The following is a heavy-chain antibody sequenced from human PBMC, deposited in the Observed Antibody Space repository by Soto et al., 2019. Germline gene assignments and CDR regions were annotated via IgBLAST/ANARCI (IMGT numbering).Heavy chain of an antibody. V-gene: IGHV3-23*01. CDR3: AKGDYYHGYGSYFPFDD. Sequence: EVKMLESGGGLVQPGGSLRLSCAASGFTLSSYGMSGVRQAPGKGLEWVSAISGSGGSTYYADSVKGRFTISRDNSKNTLYLKMNSLRAEDTAVDYCAKGDYYHGYGSYFPFDDWGQGTMVTVSS. J-gene: IGHJ4*02. CDR2: ISGSGGST. D-gene: IGHD3-10*01. CDR1: GFTLSSYG.